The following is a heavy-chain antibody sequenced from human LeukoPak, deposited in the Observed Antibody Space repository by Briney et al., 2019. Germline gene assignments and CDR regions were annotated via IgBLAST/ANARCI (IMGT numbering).Heavy chain of an antibody. CDR3: TRDGGYGCSPMACYFRFDP. D-gene: IGHD2-21*02. V-gene: IGHV3-7*01. CDR2: INQDGRET. CDR1: GFSFSSYW. J-gene: IGHJ5*02. Sequence: GGSLRLSCAASGFSFSSYWMHWVREAPGKALEWVANINQDGRETYYEDSVKGRFITFRDNPKSSLYLQMNSLRVEDTAVYYCTRDGGYGCSPMACYFRFDPWGQGTLVTVSS.